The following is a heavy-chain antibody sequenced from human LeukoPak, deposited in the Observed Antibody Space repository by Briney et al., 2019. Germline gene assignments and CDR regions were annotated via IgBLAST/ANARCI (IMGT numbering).Heavy chain of an antibody. Sequence: GASVKVSCKASGYTFTGYNIQWLRQAPGQGLEWMGWIDPKNGVTTYGQKFQGRVTVTRDTSISTAYMELSRLTFDDTALYYCGRDVTGEGLVYIDYWGLGTLVTVSS. J-gene: IGHJ4*02. D-gene: IGHD7-27*01. CDR2: IDPKNGVT. V-gene: IGHV1-2*02. CDR1: GYTFTGYN. CDR3: GRDVTGEGLVYIDY.